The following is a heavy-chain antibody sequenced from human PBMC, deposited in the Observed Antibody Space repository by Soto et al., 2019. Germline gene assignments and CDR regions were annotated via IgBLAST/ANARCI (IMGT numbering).Heavy chain of an antibody. CDR2: ISNNGDTA. Sequence: EVQLLESGGGLVQPGGSLTLSCATSGFTFSSYAMVWVRQAAEKGLEWVASISNNGDTAYYADSVKGRFTISRGNSENTLYRQMTGLRADDTALYFCAKSRVFIGAIVTLLDSWGQGTQVTVSS. J-gene: IGHJ4*02. V-gene: IGHV3-23*01. CDR1: GFTFSSYA. D-gene: IGHD3-16*02. CDR3: AKSRVFIGAIVTLLDS.